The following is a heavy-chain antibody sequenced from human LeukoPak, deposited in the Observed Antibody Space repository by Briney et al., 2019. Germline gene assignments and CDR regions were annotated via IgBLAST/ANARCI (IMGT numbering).Heavy chain of an antibody. V-gene: IGHV3-33*06. CDR3: AKDSIRYCSSTSCYDFDY. CDR2: IWYDGSNK. J-gene: IGHJ4*02. CDR1: GFTFSSYG. Sequence: GRSLRLSCAASGFTFSSYGMHWVRQAPGKGLEWVAVIWYDGSNKYYADSVKGRFTISRDNSKNTLYLQMNSLRAEDTAVYYCAKDSIRYCSSTSCYDFDYWGQGTLVTVSS. D-gene: IGHD2-2*01.